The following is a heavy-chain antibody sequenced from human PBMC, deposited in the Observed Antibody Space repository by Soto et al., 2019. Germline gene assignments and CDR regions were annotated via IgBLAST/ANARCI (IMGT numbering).Heavy chain of an antibody. D-gene: IGHD5-18*01. J-gene: IGHJ6*02. Sequence: QVQLVQSGAEVKKPGSSVKVSCKASGGTFSSYAISWVRQAPGQGLEWMGGTIPIFGTANYAQKFQGRVTITADESTSTAYMELSSLRSEDTAVYYCARDRGYSYGYSYYYYGMDVWGQGTTVTVSS. CDR1: GGTFSSYA. V-gene: IGHV1-69*01. CDR2: TIPIFGTA. CDR3: ARDRGYSYGYSYYYYGMDV.